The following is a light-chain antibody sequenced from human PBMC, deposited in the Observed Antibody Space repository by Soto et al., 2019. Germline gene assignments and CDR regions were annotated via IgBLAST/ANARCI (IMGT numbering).Light chain of an antibody. CDR2: DSS. Sequence: EIVMTQSPGTLSVSPGERVTLSCWASQSITYKLAWYQQKPGQAPRLLIYDSSTRATVIPARFSGSGSGTEFTLTISSLQSEDFAVYYCQRYKYWPITFGQGTRLEVK. J-gene: IGKJ5*01. V-gene: IGKV3-15*01. CDR1: QSITYK. CDR3: QRYKYWPIT.